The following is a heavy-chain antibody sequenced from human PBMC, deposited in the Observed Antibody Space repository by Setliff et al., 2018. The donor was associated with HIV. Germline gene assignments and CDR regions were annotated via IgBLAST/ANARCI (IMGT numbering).Heavy chain of an antibody. J-gene: IGHJ3*02. CDR2: IFHSGST. CDR1: GGSISSSNW. V-gene: IGHV4-4*02. CDR3: ARDYTNAFDI. Sequence: SETLSLTCAVSGGSISSSNWWSWVRQPPGKGLEWIGEIFHSGSTNYNPSLKSRVTISIDTSKNQFSLNLNSVTAADTAVYYCARDYTNAFDIWGQGTMVPVSS. D-gene: IGHD3-16*01.